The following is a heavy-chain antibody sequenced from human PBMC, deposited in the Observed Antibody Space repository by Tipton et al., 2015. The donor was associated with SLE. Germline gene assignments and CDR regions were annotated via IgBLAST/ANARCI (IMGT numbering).Heavy chain of an antibody. D-gene: IGHD3-9*01. Sequence: TLSLTCTVSGASMRSSMTTYYWSWIRQTAGQGPEWMGRIFVSGTTNYNPSLKSRIALSVDTSKNQFSLTVFSVTAADTALYFCARSKDWADGFDVWGQGTMVTDSA. J-gene: IGHJ3*01. CDR1: GASMRSSMTTYY. V-gene: IGHV4-4*07. CDR2: IFVSGTT. CDR3: ARSKDWADGFDV.